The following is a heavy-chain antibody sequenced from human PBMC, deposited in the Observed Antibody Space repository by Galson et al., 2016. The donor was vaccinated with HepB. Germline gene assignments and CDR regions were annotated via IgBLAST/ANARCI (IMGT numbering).Heavy chain of an antibody. J-gene: IGHJ5*02. CDR3: ARRQRKRGGSWLDP. Sequence: SETLSLTCSVSGGSTNSGNYYWVWIRQAPGKGLEWIGSFLDSGSTYYNPSLKSRVTISVDPSKNHFSLKLSSVTAADTAVYYCARRQRKRGGSWLDPWGQGILVSVSS. CDR1: GGSTNSGNYY. D-gene: IGHD3-16*01. CDR2: FLDSGST. V-gene: IGHV4-39*01.